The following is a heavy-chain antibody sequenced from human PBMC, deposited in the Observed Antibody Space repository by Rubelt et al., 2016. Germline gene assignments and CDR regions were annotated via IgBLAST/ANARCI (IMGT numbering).Heavy chain of an antibody. CDR1: GFTFSGSA. J-gene: IGHJ6*02. D-gene: IGHD6-13*01. CDR3: TRTLYSSSSGGSDG. CDR2: IKSKADNYAT. V-gene: IGHV3-73*01. Sequence: GGGLVQPGGSLKLSCAASGFTFSGSAMHWVRQASGKGLEWVGRIKSKADNYATAFAASVEGRFTISIDDSKNTAYLQMNSLKTEDTAVYYCTRTLYSSSSGGSDGWGQGTTVTVSS.